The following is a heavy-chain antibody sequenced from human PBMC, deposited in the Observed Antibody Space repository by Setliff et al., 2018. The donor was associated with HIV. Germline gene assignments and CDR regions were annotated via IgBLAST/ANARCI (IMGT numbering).Heavy chain of an antibody. CDR2: IYYTGTT. CDR3: ARAPFRGGSFGWFDP. V-gene: IGHV4-31*03. CDR1: GVSISNGDHY. Sequence: PSETLSLTCTVSGVSISNGDHYWNWIRQHPGKGLEWIGYIYYTGTTYYNPSLENRVTMSVDTSKNQFSLNLTSVTAADTAVYYCARAPFRGGSFGWFDPWGQGTLVTVSS. J-gene: IGHJ5*02. D-gene: IGHD2-15*01.